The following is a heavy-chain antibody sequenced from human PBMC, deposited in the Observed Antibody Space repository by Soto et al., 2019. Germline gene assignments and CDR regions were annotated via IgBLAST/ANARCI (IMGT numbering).Heavy chain of an antibody. V-gene: IGHV3-30*18. CDR1: GFTFSSYA. CDR2: ISYDGSNK. Sequence: GGSLRLSCAASGFTFSSYAMSWVRQAPGKGLGWVAVISYDGSNKYYADSVKGRFTISRDNSKNTLYLQMNSLRAEDTAVYYCAKESVYCSGGSCYATGFDYWGQGPLVTVSS. CDR3: AKESVYCSGGSCYATGFDY. J-gene: IGHJ4*02. D-gene: IGHD2-15*01.